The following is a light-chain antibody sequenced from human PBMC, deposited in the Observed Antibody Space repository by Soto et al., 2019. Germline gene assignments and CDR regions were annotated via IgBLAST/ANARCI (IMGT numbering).Light chain of an antibody. J-gene: IGLJ2*01. Sequence: QSMLTQPPSVSGAPGQRVTISCTGSSSNIGAGYDVHWYQQLPGTAPKLLVYGYNNRPSGVPDRFSVSKSGTSASLTITGLQTEDEADYYCQSYDSSLSAGVFGGGTQLTVL. CDR3: QSYDSSLSAGV. CDR2: GYN. CDR1: SSNIGAGYD. V-gene: IGLV1-40*01.